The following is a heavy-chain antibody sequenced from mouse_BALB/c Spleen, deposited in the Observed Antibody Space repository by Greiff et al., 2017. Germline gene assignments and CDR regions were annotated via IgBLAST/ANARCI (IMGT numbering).Heavy chain of an antibody. Sequence: QVQLQQPGAELVKPGASVKMSCKASGYTFTSYNMHWVKQTPGQGLEWIGAIYPGNGDTSYNQKFKGKATLTADKSSSTAYMQLSSLTSEDSAVYYCARGATALDYWGQGTTLTVSS. J-gene: IGHJ2*01. D-gene: IGHD1-2*01. CDR1: GYTFTSYN. CDR2: IYPGNGDT. CDR3: ARGATALDY. V-gene: IGHV1-12*01.